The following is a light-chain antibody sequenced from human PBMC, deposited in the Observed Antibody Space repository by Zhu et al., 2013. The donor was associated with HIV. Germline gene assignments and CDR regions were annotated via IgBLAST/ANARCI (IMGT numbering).Light chain of an antibody. CDR1: SSDVGGYNF. CDR2: DVS. Sequence: QSALTQPASVSGSPGQSITISCIGTSSDVGGYNFVSWYQQYPGKVPKLMIYDVSKRPSGVPDRFSGSKSGNTASLTISGLQAEDEADYYCSSYVGGNNYVFGTGTKVTVL. V-gene: IGLV2-8*01. J-gene: IGLJ1*01. CDR3: SSYVGGNNYV.